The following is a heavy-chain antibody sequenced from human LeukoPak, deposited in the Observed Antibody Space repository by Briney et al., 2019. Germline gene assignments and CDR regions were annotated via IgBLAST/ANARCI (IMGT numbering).Heavy chain of an antibody. CDR1: GYTFTSYD. D-gene: IGHD3-22*01. CDR3: ARPNSGYGEDYFDI. Sequence: ASVKLSFTACGYTFTSYDTNWERPATGQGLEWMGWMNPNSGNTGYAQKFKGRVTMTRTTSKSTAYMELSSLRSEDKAVYYCARPNSGYGEDYFDIWGQGTMVIVSS. J-gene: IGHJ3*02. CDR2: MNPNSGNT. V-gene: IGHV1-8*01.